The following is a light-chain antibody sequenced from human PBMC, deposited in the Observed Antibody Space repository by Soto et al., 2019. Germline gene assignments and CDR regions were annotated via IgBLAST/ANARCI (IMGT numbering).Light chain of an antibody. CDR1: SGHSSYA. Sequence: QLVLTQSPSASASLGAAVKLTCTLSSGHSSYAIAWHQQRPEKGPRYLMKPNSDGSHSKGDGIPDRFSGSSSGAERYLTISSLQSEDEADYYCQTWGTGMVFGGGTKLTVL. J-gene: IGLJ2*01. CDR3: QTWGTGMV. V-gene: IGLV4-69*01. CDR2: PNSDGSH.